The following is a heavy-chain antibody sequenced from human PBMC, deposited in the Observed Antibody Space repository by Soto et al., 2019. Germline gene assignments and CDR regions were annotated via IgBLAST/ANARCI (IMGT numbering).Heavy chain of an antibody. J-gene: IGHJ5*02. D-gene: IGHD3-22*01. V-gene: IGHV4-34*01. Sequence: SETLSLTCAVYGDSFSNFYWTWVRQSPRKGLEWIGEIGHGGATNYNPSLKSRVTLSMDTPKNQFSLKVTSVADADTAVYYCARGTFHYDSGCHLRRGYFSAWGKGSLVTVSS. CDR3: ARGTFHYDSGCHLRRGYFSA. CDR1: GDSFSNFY. CDR2: IGHGGAT.